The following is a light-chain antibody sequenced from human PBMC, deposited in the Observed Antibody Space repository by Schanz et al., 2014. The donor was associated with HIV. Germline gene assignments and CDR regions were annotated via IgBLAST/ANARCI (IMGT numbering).Light chain of an antibody. CDR3: SSYTSSSTLVV. J-gene: IGLJ2*01. CDR1: SSDVGSYNL. Sequence: QSALTQSASVSGSPGQSITISCTGTSSDVGSYNLVSWYQQHPGKAPKLMIYEVSNRPSGVSNRFSGSKSGNTASLTISGLQAEDEADYYCSSYTSSSTLVVFGGGTKLTVL. CDR2: EVS. V-gene: IGLV2-14*02.